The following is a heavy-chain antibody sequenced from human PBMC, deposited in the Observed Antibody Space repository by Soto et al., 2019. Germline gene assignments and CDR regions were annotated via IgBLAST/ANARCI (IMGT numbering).Heavy chain of an antibody. D-gene: IGHD4-17*01. CDR2: IYWDDDK. J-gene: IGHJ4*02. Sequence: QITLKESGPALVKPTQTLTLTCTFSGFSLSTSGVGVGWIRQPPGKALECLALIYWDDDKRYSPSLKSRLTITKDTSKNQVVLTMTNMDPVDTATYYCALKYCDPLYFDYWGQGALVTVSS. CDR1: GFSLSTSGVG. V-gene: IGHV2-5*02. CDR3: ALKYCDPLYFDY.